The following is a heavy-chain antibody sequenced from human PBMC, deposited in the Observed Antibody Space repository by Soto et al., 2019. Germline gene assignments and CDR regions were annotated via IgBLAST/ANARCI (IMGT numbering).Heavy chain of an antibody. Sequence: GGSLRLSCAASGFTFSNAWMNWVRQAPGKGLEWVGRIKSKTDGGTPDYAAPVKGRFTISRDDSKNTLYLQMNSLKTEDTAVYYCTTDRFTLENRIRLAFDIWGQGTMVTVSS. CDR2: IKSKTDGGTP. V-gene: IGHV3-15*07. D-gene: IGHD3-3*01. CDR1: GFTFSNAW. CDR3: TTDRFTLENRIRLAFDI. J-gene: IGHJ3*02.